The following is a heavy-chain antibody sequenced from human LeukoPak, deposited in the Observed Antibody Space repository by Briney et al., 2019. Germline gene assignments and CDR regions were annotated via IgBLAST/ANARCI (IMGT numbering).Heavy chain of an antibody. V-gene: IGHV3-11*01. CDR3: ARGPSQIYFGY. CDR1: GFTFSDYY. Sequence: PGGSLRLSCAASGFTFSDYYISWVRQAPGKGLEWIPYISTSDSTIYYADSVKGRFTISRDNAKNSLYLQMNGLRAEDTAVYYCARGPSQIYFGYWGQGNLVTVSS. CDR2: ISTSDSTI. J-gene: IGHJ4*02.